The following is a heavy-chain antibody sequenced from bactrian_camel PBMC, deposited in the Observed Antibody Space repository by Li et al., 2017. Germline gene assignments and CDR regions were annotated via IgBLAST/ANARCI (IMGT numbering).Heavy chain of an antibody. CDR2: INSGGGST. Sequence: VQLVESGGEPVQPGGSLRLSCATSGFTFYRVWMHWVRQAPGKGLEWVSAINSGGGSTYYADSVKGRFTISRDNAKNTLYLHLNSLKTEDTAMYYCANSRERYSDYVHVYWGQGTQVTVS. CDR3: ANSRERYSDYVHVY. CDR1: GFTFYRVW. J-gene: IGHJ4*01. V-gene: IGHV3S1*01. D-gene: IGHD4*01.